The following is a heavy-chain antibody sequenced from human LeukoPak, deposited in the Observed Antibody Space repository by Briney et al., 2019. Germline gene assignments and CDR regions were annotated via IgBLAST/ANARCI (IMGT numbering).Heavy chain of an antibody. CDR3: ARTGYWDSDAFDI. J-gene: IGHJ3*02. D-gene: IGHD3-9*01. CDR2: IYYSGST. Sequence: SETLSLTCTVSGGSISSNYWSWIRQPPGRGLEWIGYIYYSGSTNYNPSLKSRVTISVDTSKNQFSLKLSSVTAADTAVYYCARTGYWDSDAFDIWGQGTMVTVSS. V-gene: IGHV4-59*01. CDR1: GGSISSNY.